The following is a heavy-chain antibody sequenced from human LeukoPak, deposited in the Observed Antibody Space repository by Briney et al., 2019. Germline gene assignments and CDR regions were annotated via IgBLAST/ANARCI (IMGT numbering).Heavy chain of an antibody. CDR2: INPNSGGT. J-gene: IGHJ5*02. V-gene: IGHV1-2*02. CDR3: ARDFEGREYHNWFDP. D-gene: IGHD3-10*01. Sequence: ASVKVSCKASGYTFTGYYMHWVRQAPGQGLEWMGWINPNSGGTNYAQKFQGRVTMTRDTSISTAYMELSRLRSDDTAAYYCARDFEGREYHNWFDPWGQGTLVTVSS. CDR1: GYTFTGYY.